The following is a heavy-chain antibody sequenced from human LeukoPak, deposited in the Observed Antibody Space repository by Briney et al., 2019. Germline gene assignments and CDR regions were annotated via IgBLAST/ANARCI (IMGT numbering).Heavy chain of an antibody. V-gene: IGHV3-7*01. CDR3: ATNTDYRFDY. J-gene: IGHJ4*02. CDR2: IEKDGSKK. CDR1: GFTFSRHW. Sequence: GGSLRLSCVASGFTFSRHWMSWVRQAPGRGLEWVANIEKDGSKKNYVDSVMGRFTISRDNTKNSLFLQMNSLRDEDTAVYYCATNTDYRFDYWGQGTLVTVSS. D-gene: IGHD3-16*01.